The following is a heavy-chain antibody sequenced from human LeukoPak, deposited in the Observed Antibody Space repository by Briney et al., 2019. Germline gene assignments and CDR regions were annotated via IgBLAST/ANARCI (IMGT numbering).Heavy chain of an antibody. Sequence: GGSLRLSCAASGFTFSNAWMSWVRQAPGKGLEWVSAISGSGGSTYYADSVKGRFTISRDNSKNTLYLQMNSLRAEDTAVYYCAGGYEFSVPYWGQGTLVTVSS. CDR2: ISGSGGST. CDR1: GFTFSNAW. D-gene: IGHD3-3*01. CDR3: AGGYEFSVPY. V-gene: IGHV3-23*01. J-gene: IGHJ4*02.